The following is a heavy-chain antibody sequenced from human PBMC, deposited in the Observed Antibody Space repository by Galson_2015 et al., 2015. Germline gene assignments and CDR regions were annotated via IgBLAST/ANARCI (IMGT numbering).Heavy chain of an antibody. Sequence: SVKVSCKASGYTFTSYAMHWVRQAPGQRLEWMGWINAGNGNTKYSQKFQGRVTITRDTSASTAYMGLSSLRSEDTAVYYCARLGGDYDFWSGYDAFDIWGQGTMVTVSS. CDR1: GYTFTSYA. D-gene: IGHD3-3*01. CDR3: ARLGGDYDFWSGYDAFDI. V-gene: IGHV1-3*01. CDR2: INAGNGNT. J-gene: IGHJ3*02.